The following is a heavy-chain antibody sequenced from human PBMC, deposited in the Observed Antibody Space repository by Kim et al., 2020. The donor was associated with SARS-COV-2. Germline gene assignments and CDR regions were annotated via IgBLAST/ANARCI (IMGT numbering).Heavy chain of an antibody. CDR3: ATLPMGLGELSLYDY. V-gene: IGHV1-24*01. Sequence: QKFQGRVTMTEDTSTDTAYMELSSLRSEDTAVYYCATLPMGLGELSLYDYWGQGTLVTVSS. J-gene: IGHJ4*02. D-gene: IGHD3-16*02.